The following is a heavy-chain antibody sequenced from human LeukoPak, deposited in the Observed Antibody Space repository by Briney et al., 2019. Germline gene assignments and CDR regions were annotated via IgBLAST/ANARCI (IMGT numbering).Heavy chain of an antibody. CDR3: ARVVVVVPDAIPRWFDP. Sequence: GRSLRLSCAASGFTFRSYWMSWVRQAPGKGLEWVANIKEDGSEKNYVDSVKGRFTISRDNAKNSLYLQMNSLRVEDTAVYYCARVVVVVPDAIPRWFDPWGQGTLVTASS. D-gene: IGHD2-2*01. V-gene: IGHV3-7*01. CDR1: GFTFRSYW. CDR2: IKEDGSEK. J-gene: IGHJ5*02.